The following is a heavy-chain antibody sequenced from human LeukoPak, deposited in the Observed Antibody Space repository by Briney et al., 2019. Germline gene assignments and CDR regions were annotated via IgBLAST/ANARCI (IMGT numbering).Heavy chain of an antibody. J-gene: IGHJ4*02. V-gene: IGHV4-34*01. CDR3: ARDPTTVVSVPYYFDD. D-gene: IGHD4-11*01. Sequence: SETLSLTCGLFGRSIIGYHWNWIRQSPGKGLEWIGEINHSGSANYNPSFKSRVTISLDTSKNQFSLELRSVTAADTAVYYCARDPTTVVSVPYYFDDWGQGTPVTVSS. CDR2: INHSGSA. CDR1: GRSIIGYH.